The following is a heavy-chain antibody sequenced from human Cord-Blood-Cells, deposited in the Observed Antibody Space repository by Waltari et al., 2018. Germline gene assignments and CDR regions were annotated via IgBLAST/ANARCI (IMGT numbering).Heavy chain of an antibody. CDR1: GYTFTGYY. CDR2: INPNSGGT. Sequence: QVQPVQSGAEVKKPGASVQVSCKASGYTFTGYYMHSFRQAPGQGLEWMGWINPNSGGTNYAQKFQGRVTMTRDTSISTAYMELSRLRSDDTAVYYCASSTGAAYNWFDPWGQGTLVTVSS. CDR3: ASSTGAAYNWFDP. J-gene: IGHJ5*02. D-gene: IGHD6-13*01. V-gene: IGHV1-2*02.